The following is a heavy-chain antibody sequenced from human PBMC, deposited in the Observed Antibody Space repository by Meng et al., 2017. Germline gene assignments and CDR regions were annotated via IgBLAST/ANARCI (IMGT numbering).Heavy chain of an antibody. J-gene: IGHJ4*02. D-gene: IGHD3-22*01. CDR2: IGTAGDT. CDR1: GFTFSSYD. Sequence: GESLKISCAASGFTFSSYDMHWVRQATGKGLEWVSAIGTAGDTYYADSVKGRFTISRDNSKNTLYLQMNSLRAEDTAVYYCNYDSSGYRYRYFDYWGQGTLVTVSS. CDR3: NYDSSGYRYRYFDY. V-gene: IGHV3-13*01.